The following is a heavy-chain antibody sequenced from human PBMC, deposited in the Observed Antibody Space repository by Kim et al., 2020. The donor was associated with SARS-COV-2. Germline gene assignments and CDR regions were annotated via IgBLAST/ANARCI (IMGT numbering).Heavy chain of an antibody. CDR1: GGSISSGGYS. CDR2: IYHSGST. D-gene: IGHD4-17*01. V-gene: IGHV4-30-2*01. J-gene: IGHJ4*02. CDR3: ARSSLGYGGKGYFDY. Sequence: SETLSLTCAVSGGSISSGGYSWSWIRQPTGKGLEWIGYIYHSGSTYYNPSLKSRVTISVDRSKNQFSLKLSSVTAADTAVYYCARSSLGYGGKGYFDYWGQGTLVTVSS.